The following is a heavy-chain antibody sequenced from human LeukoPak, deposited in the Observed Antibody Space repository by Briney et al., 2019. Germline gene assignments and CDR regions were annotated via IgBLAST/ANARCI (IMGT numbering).Heavy chain of an antibody. CDR2: IYYSGSA. Sequence: SETLSLTCTVSGGSIISSSSYWGWIRQPPGKGLEWIGSIYYSGSAYYNPSLKSRVTLSLDTSKNQFSLKLSSVTAADTAVYYCARSDYKYYYDSSGYSYAFDIWGQGTMVTVSS. J-gene: IGHJ3*02. CDR3: ARSDYKYYYDSSGYSYAFDI. D-gene: IGHD3-22*01. V-gene: IGHV4-39*07. CDR1: GGSIISSSSY.